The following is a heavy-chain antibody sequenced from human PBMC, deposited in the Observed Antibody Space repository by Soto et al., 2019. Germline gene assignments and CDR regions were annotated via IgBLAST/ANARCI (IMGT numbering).Heavy chain of an antibody. V-gene: IGHV4-39*07. D-gene: IGHD4-17*01. CDR1: CGSISRSSYY. CDR2: IFYSGST. CDR3: ARAHYGDYGYGMDV. J-gene: IGHJ6*02. Sequence: SETLSLTCTVSCGSISRSSYYWGWIRQPPGKGLEWIGNIFYSGSTNYNPSLKSRVTISVDTSKNQFSLKLTSVTAADTAVYYCARAHYGDYGYGMDVWGQGTTVTVSS.